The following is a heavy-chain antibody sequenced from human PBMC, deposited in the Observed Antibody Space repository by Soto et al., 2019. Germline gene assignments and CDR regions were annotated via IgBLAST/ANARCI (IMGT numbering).Heavy chain of an antibody. CDR3: AKLSSPPRDY. CDR2: ISYDGSNK. J-gene: IGHJ4*02. Sequence: QVQLVESGGGVVQPGRSLRLSCAASGFTFSSYGMHWVRQAPGKGLEWVAVISYDGSNKYYADSVKGRFTISRDNSKNTLYLQMNSLRAEDTAVYYCAKLSSPPRDYWGQGTLVTVSS. V-gene: IGHV3-30*18. CDR1: GFTFSSYG.